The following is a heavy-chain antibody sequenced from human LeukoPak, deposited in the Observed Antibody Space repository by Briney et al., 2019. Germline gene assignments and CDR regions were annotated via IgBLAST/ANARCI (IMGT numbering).Heavy chain of an antibody. CDR2: ISAYNGNT. V-gene: IGHV1-18*01. CDR3: ARVYCSGGSCYLDY. J-gene: IGHJ4*02. Sequence: ASAKVSCKASGYTFTSYGISWVRQAPGQGLEWMGWISAYNGNTNYAQKLQGRVTMTTDTSTSTAYMELRSLRSDDTAVYYCARVYCSGGSCYLDYWGQGTLVTVSS. CDR1: GYTFTSYG. D-gene: IGHD2-15*01.